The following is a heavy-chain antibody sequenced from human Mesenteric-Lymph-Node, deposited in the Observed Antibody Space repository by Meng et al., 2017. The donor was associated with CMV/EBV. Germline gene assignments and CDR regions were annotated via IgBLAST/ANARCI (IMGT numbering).Heavy chain of an antibody. CDR1: TFGKYA. CDR3: TRYLHGSGSFRSHDY. D-gene: IGHD3-10*01. Sequence: TFGKYAMSWVGEAPGKGVKWVSAINGSGGSVRDTFYASSVKGRLTISRNDSKKTLYLIMNSLRAEDTAVYYCTRYLHGSGSFRSHDYWGQGTLVTVSS. V-gene: IGHV3-23*01. CDR2: INGSGGSVRDT. J-gene: IGHJ4*02.